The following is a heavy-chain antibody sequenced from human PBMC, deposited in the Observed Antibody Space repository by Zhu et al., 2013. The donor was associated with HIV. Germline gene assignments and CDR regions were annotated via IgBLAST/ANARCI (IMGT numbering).Heavy chain of an antibody. CDR1: GYTFNNFD. CDR3: ARSPPPTSYNWFDP. J-gene: IGHJ5*02. D-gene: IGHD6-6*01. Sequence: QVQLVQSGTEVKKPGASVRVSCKASGYTFNNFDIHWVRQATGQGLEWMGWVNPNSANTVYAQKLQGRVTMTRNTSIRTAYMELSSLRSEDTAVYYCARSPPPTSYNWFDPWGQGTLVTVSS. CDR2: VNPNSANT. V-gene: IGHV1-8*02.